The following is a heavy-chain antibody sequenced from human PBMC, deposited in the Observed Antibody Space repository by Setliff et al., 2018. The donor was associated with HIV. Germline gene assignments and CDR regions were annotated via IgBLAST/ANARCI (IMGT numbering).Heavy chain of an antibody. CDR2: MNPSGGSI. V-gene: IGHV1-46*01. J-gene: IGHJ6*03. CDR1: GYTFTSYG. D-gene: IGHD6-19*01. Sequence: ASVKVSCKASGYTFTSYGLNWVRQAPGQGLEWMGIMNPSGGSISYAQKFQGRVSIARDTSASTAYMELSSLGSEDTAVYYCARVQTMAVAGTQYYYMDVWGKGTTVTVSS. CDR3: ARVQTMAVAGTQYYYMDV.